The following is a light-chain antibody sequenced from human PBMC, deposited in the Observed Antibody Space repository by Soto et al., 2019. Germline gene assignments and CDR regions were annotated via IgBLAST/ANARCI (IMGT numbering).Light chain of an antibody. CDR2: EVS. V-gene: IGLV2-8*01. Sequence: QSALTQPPSASGSPGQSVTISCTGTSSDVGHYNYVSWYQQQPGKAPKLIIYEVSKRPSGVPDRFSGSKSGNTASLTVSGLQAEDAADYYCNSYGGSNNLVFGGGTKLTVL. CDR3: NSYGGSNNLV. CDR1: SSDVGHYNY. J-gene: IGLJ3*02.